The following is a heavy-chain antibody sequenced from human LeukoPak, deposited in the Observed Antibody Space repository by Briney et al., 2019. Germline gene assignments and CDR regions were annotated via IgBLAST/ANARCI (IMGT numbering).Heavy chain of an antibody. CDR1: GGSFSGYY. D-gene: IGHD4-17*01. CDR2: INHSGST. CDR3: ARGGGATVTTDAFDI. J-gene: IGHJ3*02. Sequence: KPSETLSHTCAVYGGSFSGYYWSWIRQPPGKGLEWIGEINHSGSTNYNPSLKSRVTISVDTSKNQFSLKLSSVTAADTAVYYCARGGGATVTTDAFDIWGQGTMVTVSS. V-gene: IGHV4-34*01.